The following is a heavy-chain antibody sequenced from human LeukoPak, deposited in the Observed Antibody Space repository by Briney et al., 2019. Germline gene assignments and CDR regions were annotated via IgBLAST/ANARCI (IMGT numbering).Heavy chain of an antibody. CDR1: GFTFSSYG. D-gene: IGHD1-1*01. V-gene: IGHV3-30*18. J-gene: IGHJ4*02. CDR3: AKEVQF. CDR2: ISYDGSNK. Sequence: GGSLRLSCAASGFTFSSYGMHWVRQAPGKGLEGVAVISYDGSNKYYADSVKGRFTISRDNSKNTLYLQMNSLRAEDTAVYYCAKEVQFWGQGTLVTVSS.